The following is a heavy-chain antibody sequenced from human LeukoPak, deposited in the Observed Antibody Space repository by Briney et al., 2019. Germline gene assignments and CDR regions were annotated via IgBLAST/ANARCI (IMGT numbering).Heavy chain of an antibody. CDR2: INPNSGGT. D-gene: IGHD6-13*01. CDR3: ARDLSIAAPGTDFDY. J-gene: IGHJ4*02. CDR1: GYTFTGYS. V-gene: IGHV1-2*02. Sequence: ASVKVSCKASGYTFTGYSVHWVRQAPGQGLEWMGWINPNSGGTKYALKFQGRVTMTRDTSFSTAYMELSRLTSDDTAVYYCARDLSIAAPGTDFDYWGQGTLVTVSS.